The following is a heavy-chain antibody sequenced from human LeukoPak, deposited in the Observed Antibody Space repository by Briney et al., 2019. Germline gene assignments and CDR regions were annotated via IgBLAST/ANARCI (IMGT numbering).Heavy chain of an antibody. D-gene: IGHD2-21*02. CDR2: ISSSGSTI. CDR1: GFTFSSYE. Sequence: GGSLRLSCAASGFTFSSYEMNWVRQAPGKGLEWVSYISSSGSTIYYADSVKGRFTISRDNAKNSLYLQMNSLRAEDTAVYYCARGTYCGGDCYSDWGQGTLVTVSS. CDR3: ARGTYCGGDCYSD. J-gene: IGHJ4*02. V-gene: IGHV3-48*03.